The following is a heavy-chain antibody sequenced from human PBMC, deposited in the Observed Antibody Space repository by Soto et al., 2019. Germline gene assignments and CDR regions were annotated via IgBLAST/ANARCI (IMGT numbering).Heavy chain of an antibody. CDR1: GFTFSSYA. Sequence: QVQLVESGGGVVQPGRSLRLSCAASGFTFSSYAMHWVRQAPGKGLEWVAVLSYDGSNKFYADSVKGRFTISRDNSKNTLFLQMNSLRTEDTAVYYCARDGGLTPYAMDVWGQGTTVTVSS. V-gene: IGHV3-30-3*01. CDR3: ARDGGLTPYAMDV. J-gene: IGHJ6*02. D-gene: IGHD3-3*01. CDR2: LSYDGSNK.